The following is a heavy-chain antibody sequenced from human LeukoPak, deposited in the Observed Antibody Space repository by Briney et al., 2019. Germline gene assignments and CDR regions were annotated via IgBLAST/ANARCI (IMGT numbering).Heavy chain of an antibody. CDR1: GFTFSGSA. CDR2: IRSKANSYAT. V-gene: IGHV3-73*01. CDR3: AREKSGSNAAFDY. Sequence: TGGSLRLSCAASGFTFSGSAMHWVRQASGKGLEWVGRIRSKANSYATAYAASVKGRFTISRDDSKNTAYLQMNSLRAEDTAVYYCAREKSGSNAAFDYWGQGTLVTVSS. J-gene: IGHJ4*02. D-gene: IGHD1-26*01.